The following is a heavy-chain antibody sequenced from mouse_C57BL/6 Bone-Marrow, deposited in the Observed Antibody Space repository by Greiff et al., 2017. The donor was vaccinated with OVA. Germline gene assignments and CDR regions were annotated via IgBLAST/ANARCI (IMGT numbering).Heavy chain of an antibody. J-gene: IGHJ4*01. Sequence: QVQLQQPGAELVKPGASVKLSCKASGYTFTSYWMQWVKQRPGQGLEWIGEIDPSDSYTNYNQKFKGKATLTVDTSSSTAYMQLSSLTSEDSAVYYCARGGTTVVARYAMDYWGQGTSVTVSS. CDR1: GYTFTSYW. D-gene: IGHD1-1*01. V-gene: IGHV1-50*01. CDR3: ARGGTTVVARYAMDY. CDR2: IDPSDSYT.